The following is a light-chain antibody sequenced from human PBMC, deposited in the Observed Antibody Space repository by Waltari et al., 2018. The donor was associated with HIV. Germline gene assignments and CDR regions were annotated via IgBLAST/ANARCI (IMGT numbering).Light chain of an antibody. V-gene: IGLV1-47*01. CDR3: AVWDDSLTGRV. CDR2: TNS. Sequence: QSVLTQPPSASGTPGQRVNISCSRSNFNIGRHLVYWFHQFPATAPKLRISTNSQRPSGVPDRFSGSKSGTSASLAISGLRSEDEADYYCAVWDDSLTGRVFGGGTKLTVL. J-gene: IGLJ3*02. CDR1: NFNIGRHL.